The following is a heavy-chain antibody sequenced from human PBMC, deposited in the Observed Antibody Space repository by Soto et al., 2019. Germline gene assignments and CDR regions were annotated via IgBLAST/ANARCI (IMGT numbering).Heavy chain of an antibody. CDR1: GGTLSSYV. Sequence: SVKVSCKASGGTLSSYVISWVRQAPGQGLEWMGGIIPVFGTVNYAQKFQGRVTITADESTTTAYMELRSLRSEDAAVYYCARAQRIQLWASGMDVWGQGTTVTVSS. V-gene: IGHV1-69*13. J-gene: IGHJ6*02. D-gene: IGHD5-18*01. CDR3: ARAQRIQLWASGMDV. CDR2: IIPVFGTV.